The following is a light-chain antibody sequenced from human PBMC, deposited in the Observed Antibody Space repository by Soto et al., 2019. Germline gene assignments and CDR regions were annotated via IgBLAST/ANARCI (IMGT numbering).Light chain of an antibody. Sequence: EVVLTQSPGTLSLSPGDRATLSCRASQSVSSSFLAWYLQKPGQAPRLLIYSTSGRATGIPDRFSGSASGTDFTLTISRLEPEDFAVYYCQQYGSSPWTFGQGTRVEIK. CDR1: QSVSSSF. CDR2: STS. J-gene: IGKJ1*01. V-gene: IGKV3-20*01. CDR3: QQYGSSPWT.